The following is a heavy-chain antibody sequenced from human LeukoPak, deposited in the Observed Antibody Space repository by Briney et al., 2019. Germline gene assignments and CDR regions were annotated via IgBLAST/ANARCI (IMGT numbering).Heavy chain of an antibody. CDR2: ISSSGSTI. Sequence: AGGSLRLSCAASGFTFSSYEINWVRQAPGKGLEWVSYISSSGSTIYYADSVKGRFTISRDNAKNSLYLQMNSLRAEDTAVYYCARDRSIAARQDYFDYWGQGTLVTVSS. CDR3: ARDRSIAARQDYFDY. D-gene: IGHD6-6*01. V-gene: IGHV3-48*03. J-gene: IGHJ4*02. CDR1: GFTFSSYE.